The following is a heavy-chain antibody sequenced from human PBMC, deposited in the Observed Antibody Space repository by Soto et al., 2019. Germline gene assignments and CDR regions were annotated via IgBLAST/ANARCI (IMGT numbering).Heavy chain of an antibody. CDR2: INPNSGGT. D-gene: IGHD1-26*01. J-gene: IGHJ4*02. Sequence: ASVKVSCKASGYTFTGYYMHWVRQAPGQGLEWMGWINPNSGGTNYAQKFQGWVTMTRDTSISTAYMELSRLRSDDTAVYYCATQRSEWELSFDYWGQGTLVTVAS. CDR1: GYTFTGYY. V-gene: IGHV1-2*04. CDR3: ATQRSEWELSFDY.